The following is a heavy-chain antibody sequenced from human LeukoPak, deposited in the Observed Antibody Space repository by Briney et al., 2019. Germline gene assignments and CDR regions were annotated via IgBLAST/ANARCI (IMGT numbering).Heavy chain of an antibody. D-gene: IGHD1-1*01. CDR2: IYYSGNT. CDR3: ASRVRWNYYLDD. CDR1: GGSIGSSSYY. J-gene: IGHJ4*02. V-gene: IGHV4-39*01. Sequence: SETLSLTCTVSGGSIGSSSYYWGWIRQPPGEGLEWIGSIYYSGNTYYNPSLKSRVTISVDTSKNQFSLKLSSVTAADTAIYYCASRVRWNYYLDDWGQGTLVTASA.